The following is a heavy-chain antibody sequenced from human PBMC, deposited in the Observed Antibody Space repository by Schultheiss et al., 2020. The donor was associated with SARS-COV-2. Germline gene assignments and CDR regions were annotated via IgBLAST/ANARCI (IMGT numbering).Heavy chain of an antibody. D-gene: IGHD6-19*01. CDR3: ARDTRPPTVYSSGWSRGNYYYYGMDV. J-gene: IGHJ6*02. CDR2: INPNSGGT. V-gene: IGHV1-2*06. Sequence: ASVKVSCKASGYTFTGYYMHWVRQAPGQGLEWMGRINPNSGGTNYAQKFQGRVTMTRDTSISTAYMELRSLRSDDTAVYYCARDTRPPTVYSSGWSRGNYYYYGMDVWGQGTTVTVSS. CDR1: GYTFTGYY.